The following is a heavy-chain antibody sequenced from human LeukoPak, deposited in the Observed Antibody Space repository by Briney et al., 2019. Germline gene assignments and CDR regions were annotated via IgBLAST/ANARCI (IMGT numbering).Heavy chain of an antibody. D-gene: IGHD6-13*01. J-gene: IGHJ5*02. Sequence: SETLSLTCTVSGGSISSGGYYWSWIRQHPGKGLEWIGYIYYSGSTYYNPSLKRRVTISVDTSKNQFSLKLSSVTAADTAVYYCARDRRRYSSSFRNWFDPWGQGTLVTVSS. CDR1: GGSISSGGYY. V-gene: IGHV4-31*03. CDR3: ARDRRRYSSSFRNWFDP. CDR2: IYYSGST.